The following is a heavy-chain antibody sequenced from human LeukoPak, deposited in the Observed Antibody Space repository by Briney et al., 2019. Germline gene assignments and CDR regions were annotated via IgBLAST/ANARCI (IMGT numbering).Heavy chain of an antibody. Sequence: GGSLRLSCAASGFIFSNYEMNWVRQAPGKGLDWVSYISSTGSTIYYADSVKGRFTVSRDNAKNSLYLQMNSLRAEDTAVYYCAELGITMIGGVWGKGTTVTISS. CDR1: GFIFSNYE. D-gene: IGHD3-10*02. V-gene: IGHV3-48*03. CDR3: AELGITMIGGV. CDR2: ISSTGSTI. J-gene: IGHJ6*04.